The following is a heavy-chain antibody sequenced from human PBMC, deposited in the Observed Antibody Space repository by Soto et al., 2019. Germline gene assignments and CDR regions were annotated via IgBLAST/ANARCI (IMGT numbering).Heavy chain of an antibody. J-gene: IGHJ6*03. CDR3: AREAGEIWVSPLTHYYYYYMDV. CDR2: ISAYNGNT. D-gene: IGHD6-19*01. V-gene: IGHV1-18*01. Sequence: ASVKVSCKASGYTFTSYGISWVRQAPGQGLEWMGWISAYNGNTNYAQKLQGRVTMTTDTSTSTAYMELRSLGSDDTAVYYCAREAGEIWVSPLTHYYYYYMDVWGKGTTVTASS. CDR1: GYTFTSYG.